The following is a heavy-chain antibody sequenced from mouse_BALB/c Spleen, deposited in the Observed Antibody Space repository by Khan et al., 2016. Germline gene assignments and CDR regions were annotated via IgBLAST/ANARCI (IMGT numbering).Heavy chain of an antibody. Sequence: EVELVESGGGLVQPGGSRKLSCAASGFTFSRFGMHWVRQAPEEGLEWAAYISSGSSTIYYADTLKGRFTISRDNPKNALFLQMTSLRSEDTAMYYCARGDYWGQGTTLTVSS. CDR1: GFTFSRFG. CDR3: ARGDY. V-gene: IGHV5-17*02. CDR2: ISSGSSTI. J-gene: IGHJ2*01.